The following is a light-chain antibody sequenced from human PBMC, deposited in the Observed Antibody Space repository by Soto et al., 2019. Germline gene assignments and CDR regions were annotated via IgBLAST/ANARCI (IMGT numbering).Light chain of an antibody. CDR1: SSDIGAGYD. J-gene: IGLJ2*01. CDR2: GNS. Sequence: QSVLAQPPSVSGAPGQRVTISCTGSSSDIGAGYDVHWYQQLPGTTPKLLISGNSNRPSGVPDRFSGSKSGTSASLAISGLQAEDEATYYCQTFDSSLRVLFGGGTQLTVL. V-gene: IGLV1-40*01. CDR3: QTFDSSLRVL.